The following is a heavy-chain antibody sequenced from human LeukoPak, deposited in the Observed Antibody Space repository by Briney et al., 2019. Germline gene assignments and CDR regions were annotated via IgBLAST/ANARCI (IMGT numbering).Heavy chain of an antibody. V-gene: IGHV4-59*01. CDR3: ARDPEDDLLAAFDI. D-gene: IGHD3-9*01. CDR2: IYYSGRI. Sequence: PSETLSLTCTVSGGSIRSYYWNWIRQTPGKGLEWIGHIYYSGRINYNPSLKSRVTISVDASKNQCSLKLTSVTAADTAVYYCARDPEDDLLAAFDIWGQGTMVTVSS. J-gene: IGHJ3*02. CDR1: GGSIRSYY.